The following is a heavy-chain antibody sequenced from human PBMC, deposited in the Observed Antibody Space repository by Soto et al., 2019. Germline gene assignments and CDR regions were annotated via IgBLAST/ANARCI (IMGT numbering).Heavy chain of an antibody. CDR3: ARGSDGSYSA. CDR1: GFTFSRYG. V-gene: IGHV3-23*01. J-gene: IGHJ4*02. CDR2: IRSSGGST. Sequence: EEQLLESGGGTAQPGGSLRLSCAASGFTFSRYGMNWVRQAPGKGLECVSYIRSSGGSTYHADSVKGRFTISRDNSKNTLYLQMNSLRAEDTAIYYCARGSDGSYSAWGQGALVTVSS. D-gene: IGHD1-26*01.